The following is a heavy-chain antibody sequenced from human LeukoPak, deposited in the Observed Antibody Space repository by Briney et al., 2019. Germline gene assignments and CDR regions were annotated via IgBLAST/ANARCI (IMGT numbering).Heavy chain of an antibody. J-gene: IGHJ4*02. CDR3: AKDRGDFPPYFDF. CDR2: IRKDGYSQ. D-gene: IGHD2-21*02. Sequence: GGSLRLSCAASGFTFNAFAMHWVRQAPGKGLEWVSFIRKDGYSQKYAGSVEGRFTISRDNSKNTVFLHLTNLRSEDTAMYYCAKDRGDFPPYFDFWGQGTLVTVSS. CDR1: GFTFNAFA. V-gene: IGHV3-30*02.